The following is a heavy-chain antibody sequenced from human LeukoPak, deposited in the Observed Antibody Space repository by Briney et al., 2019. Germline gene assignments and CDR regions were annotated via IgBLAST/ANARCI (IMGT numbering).Heavy chain of an antibody. J-gene: IGHJ5*02. V-gene: IGHV1-2*02. CDR3: ARDLASGYDFWSGNNWFDP. D-gene: IGHD3-3*01. Sequence: GASVKVSCKASGYTFTGYYMHWVRQAPGQGLEWMGWINPNSGGTNYAQKFQGRVTMTRDTPISTAYMELSRLRSDDTAVYYCARDLASGYDFWSGNNWFDPWGQGTLVTVSS. CDR2: INPNSGGT. CDR1: GYTFTGYY.